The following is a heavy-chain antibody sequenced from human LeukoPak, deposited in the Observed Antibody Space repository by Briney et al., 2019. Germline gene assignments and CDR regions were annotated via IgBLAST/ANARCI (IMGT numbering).Heavy chain of an antibody. CDR3: ARLYCSGGSCYPSCFDY. D-gene: IGHD2-15*01. J-gene: IGHJ4*02. V-gene: IGHV3-21*01. Sequence: GGSLSLSCAASGFTFSSYSMNWVRQAPGKGLEWVSSISSSSSYIYYADSVKGRFTNSRDNAKNSLYLQMNSLRAEDTAVYYCARLYCSGGSCYPSCFDYWGQGTLVTVSS. CDR1: GFTFSSYS. CDR2: ISSSSSYI.